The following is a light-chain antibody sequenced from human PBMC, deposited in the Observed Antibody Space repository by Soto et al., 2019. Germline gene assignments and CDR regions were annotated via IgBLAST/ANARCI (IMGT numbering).Light chain of an antibody. CDR2: GAS. J-gene: IGKJ5*01. CDR1: ESVSTN. CDR3: QQRSNWPPIT. Sequence: EIVLTQSPATLSLAPGERVTLSCRASESVSTNLAWYQQKPGQAPRLLIYGASTRATGIPARFSGSGSGTDFTLTISSLEPEDFAVYYCQQRSNWPPITFGQGTRLEIK. V-gene: IGKV3-11*01.